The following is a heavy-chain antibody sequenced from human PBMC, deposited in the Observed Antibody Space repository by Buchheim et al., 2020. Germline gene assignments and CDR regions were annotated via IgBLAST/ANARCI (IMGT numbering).Heavy chain of an antibody. D-gene: IGHD3-3*01. Sequence: QVQLQQWGAGLLKPSETLSLTCAVYGGSFSGYYWSWIRQPPGKGLEWIGEINHSGSTNYNPSLKSRVTISVDTSKNQFFLKLSSVTAADTAFYYCARVDFQKAYGMDVWGQGTT. CDR2: INHSGST. CDR3: ARVDFQKAYGMDV. V-gene: IGHV4-34*01. CDR1: GGSFSGYY. J-gene: IGHJ6*02.